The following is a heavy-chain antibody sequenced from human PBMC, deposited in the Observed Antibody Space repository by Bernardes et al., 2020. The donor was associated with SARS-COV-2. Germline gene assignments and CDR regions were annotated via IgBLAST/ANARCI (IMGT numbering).Heavy chain of an antibody. V-gene: IGHV4-39*01. Sequence: FATHGLTCTVSGGSIRSSSYYWGWIRQPPGTELEWIGSIHYRGRTYYNPSLKSRVTISVDTSKNQFSLKLSSVTAADTAVYYCARHAPTVTTSPLPYYYYCGMDVWGQGTTVTVSS. CDR3: ARHAPTVTTSPLPYYYYCGMDV. CDR2: IHYRGRT. J-gene: IGHJ6*02. D-gene: IGHD4-17*01. CDR1: GGSIRSSSYY.